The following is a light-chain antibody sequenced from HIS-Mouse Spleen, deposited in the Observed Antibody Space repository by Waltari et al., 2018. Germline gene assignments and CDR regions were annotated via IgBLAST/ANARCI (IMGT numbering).Light chain of an antibody. V-gene: IGLV1-44*01. CDR3: AAWDDSLNGWV. CDR1: SSNSGSNT. J-gene: IGLJ3*02. CDR2: SNN. Sequence: GQRVTIPCSGSSSNSGSNTVNWYQQLPGTAPKLLIYSNNQRPSGVPDRFAGSKSGTSASRAISGLQSADEADYYCAAWDDSLNGWVFGGGTKLTVL.